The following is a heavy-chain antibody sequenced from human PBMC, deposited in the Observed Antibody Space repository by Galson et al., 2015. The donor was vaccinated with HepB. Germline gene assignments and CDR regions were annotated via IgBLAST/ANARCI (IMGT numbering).Heavy chain of an antibody. V-gene: IGHV4-31*03. CDR3: ARDAPAAIGVERYYYYMDV. D-gene: IGHD2-2*01. CDR1: GGSISSGGYY. Sequence: LSLTCTVSGGSISSGGYYWSWIRQHPGKGLEWIGYIYYSGSTYYNPSLKSRVTISVDTSKNQFSLKLSSVTAADTAVYYCARDAPAAIGVERYYYYMDVWGKGTTVTVSS. CDR2: IYYSGST. J-gene: IGHJ6*03.